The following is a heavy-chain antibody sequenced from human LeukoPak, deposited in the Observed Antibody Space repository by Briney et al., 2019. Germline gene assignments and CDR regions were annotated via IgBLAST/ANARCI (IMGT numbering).Heavy chain of an antibody. D-gene: IGHD3-3*01. Sequence: SETLSLTCTVSGGSISSYYWSWIRQPAGKGLEWIGRIYTSGGTNYNPSLKSRVTMSVDTSKNQFSLKLSSVTAADTAVYYCAITYYDFLGYYFDYWGQGTLVTVSS. V-gene: IGHV4-4*07. CDR1: GGSISSYY. CDR3: AITYYDFLGYYFDY. CDR2: IYTSGGT. J-gene: IGHJ4*02.